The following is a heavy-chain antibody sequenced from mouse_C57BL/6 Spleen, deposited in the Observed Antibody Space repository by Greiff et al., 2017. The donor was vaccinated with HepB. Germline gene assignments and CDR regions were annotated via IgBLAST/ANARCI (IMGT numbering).Heavy chain of an antibody. CDR1: GFTFSDYG. J-gene: IGHJ2*01. D-gene: IGHD1-2*01. Sequence: DVHLVESGGGLVKPGGSLKLSCAASGFTFSDYGMHWVRQAPEKGLEWVAYISSGSSTIYYADTVKGRFTISRDNAKNTLFLQMTSLRSEDTAMYYCARPTTARGYYFDYWGQGTTLTVSS. CDR3: ARPTTARGYYFDY. V-gene: IGHV5-17*01. CDR2: ISSGSSTI.